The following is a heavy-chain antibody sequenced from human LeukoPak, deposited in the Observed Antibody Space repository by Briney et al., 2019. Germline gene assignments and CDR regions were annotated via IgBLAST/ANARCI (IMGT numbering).Heavy chain of an antibody. D-gene: IGHD3-9*01. Sequence: GGSLRLSCAASGFTFSGYTMNWVRQAPGKGLEWVSSITSSSSYIYYTDSAKGRFTISRDNAKNSLFLQMNSLRAEDTAVYYCARVLSGTLTFDHWGQGTLVAVSS. CDR1: GFTFSGYT. V-gene: IGHV3-21*01. J-gene: IGHJ4*02. CDR3: ARVLSGTLTFDH. CDR2: ITSSSSYI.